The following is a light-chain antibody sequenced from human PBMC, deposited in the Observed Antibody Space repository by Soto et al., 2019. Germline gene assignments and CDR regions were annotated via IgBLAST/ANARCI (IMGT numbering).Light chain of an antibody. V-gene: IGLV2-14*01. CDR2: DVS. CDR1: SSDVGGYNY. J-gene: IGLJ1*01. CDR3: SSYTSSSTRV. Sequence: QSVLTQPASVSGSPGQSITISCTGTSSDVGGYNYVSWYQQHPGKANKLMIYDVSNRPSGVYNRFSGSKSGNTASLTISGLQAEDEADYYCSSYTSSSTRVFGTGTKVTVL.